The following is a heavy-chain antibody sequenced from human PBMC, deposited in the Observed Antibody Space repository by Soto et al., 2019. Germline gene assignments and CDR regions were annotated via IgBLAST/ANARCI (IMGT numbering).Heavy chain of an antibody. J-gene: IGHJ3*01. CDR1: GGSISSGAYY. CDR3: ARATLPELYAFDF. Sequence: PSETLSLTCTVSGGSISSGAYYWSWVRQHPGKGLEWIGFIYYSGSTYFSPSLKSRLTISVDTSKNQFSLKLSSVTAADTAMYYCARATLPELYAFDFWGQGTLLTVSS. CDR2: IYYSGST. V-gene: IGHV4-31*03. D-gene: IGHD1-26*01.